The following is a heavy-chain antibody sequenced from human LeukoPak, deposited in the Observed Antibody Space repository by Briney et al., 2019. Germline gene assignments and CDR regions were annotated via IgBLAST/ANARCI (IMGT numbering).Heavy chain of an antibody. Sequence: GGSLRLSCAASGFTFDDYAIHWVRQAPGKGLEWVSGISWNSGSIGYADSVKGRFTISRDNAKNSLYLQMNSLRAEDTALYYCAKGGVVAGSFDYWGQGTLVTVSS. CDR2: ISWNSGSI. J-gene: IGHJ4*02. CDR3: AKGGVVAGSFDY. D-gene: IGHD3-3*01. V-gene: IGHV3-9*01. CDR1: GFTFDDYA.